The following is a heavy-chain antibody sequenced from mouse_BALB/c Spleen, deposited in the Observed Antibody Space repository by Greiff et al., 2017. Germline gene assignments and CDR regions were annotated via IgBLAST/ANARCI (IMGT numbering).Heavy chain of an antibody. Sequence: VQLQQSGAELVKPGASVKLSCKASGYTFTSYWMHWVKQRPGQGLEWIGEINPSNGRTNYNEKFKSKATLTVDKSSSTAYMQLSSLTSEDSAVYYCARNGYDWGQGTTLTVSS. CDR1: GYTFTSYW. V-gene: IGHV1S81*02. J-gene: IGHJ2*01. CDR3: ARNGYD. D-gene: IGHD2-2*01. CDR2: INPSNGRT.